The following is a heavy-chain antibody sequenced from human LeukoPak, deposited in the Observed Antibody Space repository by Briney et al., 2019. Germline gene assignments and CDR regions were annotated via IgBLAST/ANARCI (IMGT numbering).Heavy chain of an antibody. Sequence: GASVKVSCKTSGYTFAAYYMHWVRQAPGQGLEWMGWVRPNSGGTKYSQKFQGRVTMTRDTSINTAYMELDRLRSDDTAVYYCAKAGFGELFYYDYWGQGTLVTVSS. CDR3: AKAGFGELFYYDY. V-gene: IGHV1-2*02. CDR1: GYTFAAYY. D-gene: IGHD3-10*01. J-gene: IGHJ4*02. CDR2: VRPNSGGT.